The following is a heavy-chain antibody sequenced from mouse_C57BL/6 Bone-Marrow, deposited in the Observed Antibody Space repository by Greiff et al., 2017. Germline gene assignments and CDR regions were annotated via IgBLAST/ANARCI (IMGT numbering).Heavy chain of an antibody. Sequence: VQLQQSGAELVRPGASVKLSCTASGFNIKDDYMHWVKQRPEQGLEWIGWIDPENGDTEYASKFQGKATITADHASNTAYLQLSSLTSEDTAVYYCTTCSYDYPFAYWGQGTLVTVSA. J-gene: IGHJ3*01. D-gene: IGHD2-4*01. CDR1: GFNIKDDY. CDR2: IDPENGDT. CDR3: TTCSYDYPFAY. V-gene: IGHV14-4*01.